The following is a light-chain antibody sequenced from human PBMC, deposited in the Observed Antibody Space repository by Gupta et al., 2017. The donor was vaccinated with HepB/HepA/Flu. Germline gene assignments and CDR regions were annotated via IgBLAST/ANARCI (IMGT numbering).Light chain of an antibody. J-gene: IGKJ4*01. CDR3: QQDNTLLT. Sequence: EIVMTQSPATLSVSPGERATLSCRASQSVSSNLAWYQQKPGQAPRLLIYGASTRATGIPARFSGSGDGKEFTLTSSSLQYEDFAVYYCQQDNTLLTFGGGTKVEIK. CDR2: GAS. V-gene: IGKV3-15*01. CDR1: QSVSSN.